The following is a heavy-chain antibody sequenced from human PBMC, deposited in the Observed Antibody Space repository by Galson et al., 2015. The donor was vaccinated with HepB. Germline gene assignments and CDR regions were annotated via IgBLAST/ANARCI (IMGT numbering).Heavy chain of an antibody. CDR3: ALGALMTTVTTDRFDP. CDR2: IIPIFGTA. V-gene: IGHV1-69*13. Sequence: SVKVSCKASGGTFSSYAISWVRQAPGQGLEWMGGIIPIFGTANYAQKFQGRVTITADESTSTAYMELGSLRSEDTAVYYCALGALMTTVTTDRFDPWGQGTLVTVSS. CDR1: GGTFSSYA. D-gene: IGHD4-17*01. J-gene: IGHJ5*02.